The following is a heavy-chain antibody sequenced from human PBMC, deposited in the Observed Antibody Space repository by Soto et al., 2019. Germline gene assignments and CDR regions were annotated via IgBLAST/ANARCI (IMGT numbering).Heavy chain of an antibody. CDR2: ISYDGSNK. V-gene: IGHV3-30*19. D-gene: IGHD2-15*01. CDR1: GFSFGNYG. Sequence: ESGGGVVQPGRSLRLSCAASGFSFGNYGMHWVRQAAGQGLDWVAVISYDGSNKYYADSVKGRFTISRDNSKNTLYLQMNSLRAEDTAVYYCARGYCSGGSCYLFDYWGQGTLVTVSS. CDR3: ARGYCSGGSCYLFDY. J-gene: IGHJ4*02.